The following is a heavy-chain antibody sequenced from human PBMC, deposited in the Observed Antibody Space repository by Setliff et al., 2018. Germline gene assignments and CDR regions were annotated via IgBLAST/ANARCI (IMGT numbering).Heavy chain of an antibody. V-gene: IGHV4-61*09. J-gene: IGHJ4*02. CDR2: IYTDGST. CDR3: ARESATIGEFPLYYFDK. CDR1: GDSISSRRPY. Sequence: SETLSLTCTVSGDSISSRRPYWGWFRQPAGKGLEWIGQIYTDGSTNYNPSLKSRVTISVDKSKNQFSLKLSSVTAADAAVYFCARESATIGEFPLYYFDKWGQGIPVTVSS. D-gene: IGHD3-10*01.